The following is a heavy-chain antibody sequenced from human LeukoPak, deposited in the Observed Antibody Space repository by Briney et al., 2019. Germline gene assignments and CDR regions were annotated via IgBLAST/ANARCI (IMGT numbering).Heavy chain of an antibody. V-gene: IGHV4-59*01. CDR2: IYYSGST. CDR1: GGSISSYY. CDR3: ARGYSYGTGHDAFDI. D-gene: IGHD5-18*01. J-gene: IGHJ3*02. Sequence: SETLSLTCTVSGGSISSYYWSWIRQPPGKGLEWIGYIYYSGSTNYNPSLKSRVTISVDTSKNQFSLKLSSVTAADTAVYYCARGYSYGTGHDAFDIWGQGTMVTVPS.